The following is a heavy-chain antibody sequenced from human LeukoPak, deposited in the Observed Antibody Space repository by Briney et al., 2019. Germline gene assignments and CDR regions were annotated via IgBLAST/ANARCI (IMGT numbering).Heavy chain of an antibody. CDR1: GGSFSGYY. CDR2: INHSGST. V-gene: IGHV4-34*01. Sequence: SETLSLTCAVYGGSFSGYYWSWIRQPPGKGLEWIGEINHSGSTNYNPSLKSRVTISVDTSKNQFSLKLSSVTAADTAVYYCARAPRLRFDYWGQGTLVTVSP. J-gene: IGHJ4*02. D-gene: IGHD4-17*01. CDR3: ARAPRLRFDY.